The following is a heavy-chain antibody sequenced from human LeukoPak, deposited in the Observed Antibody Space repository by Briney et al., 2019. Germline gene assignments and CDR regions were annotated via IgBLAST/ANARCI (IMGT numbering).Heavy chain of an antibody. Sequence: SETLSLTCAVYGGSFSGHYWSWIRQPPGKGLEWIGEINHSGSTNYNPSLKSRVTISVDTSKNQFSLKLSSVTAADTAVYYCARKGPCGSGSYAIGLYNWFDPWGQGTLVTVSS. V-gene: IGHV4-34*01. CDR2: INHSGST. D-gene: IGHD3-10*01. CDR1: GGSFSGHY. CDR3: ARKGPCGSGSYAIGLYNWFDP. J-gene: IGHJ5*02.